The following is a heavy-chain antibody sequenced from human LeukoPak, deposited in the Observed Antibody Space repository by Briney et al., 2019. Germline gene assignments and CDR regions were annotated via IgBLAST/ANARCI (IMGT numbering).Heavy chain of an antibody. CDR1: GGSISSYY. Sequence: KPSETLSLTCTVSGGSISSYYWSWIRQPPGKGLEWIGYIYYSGSANYNPSLKSRVTISVDTSKNQFSLKLSSVTAADTAVYYCARHSVASDAFDIWGQGTMVTVSS. V-gene: IGHV4-59*08. J-gene: IGHJ3*02. CDR3: ARHSVASDAFDI. D-gene: IGHD4-23*01. CDR2: IYYSGSA.